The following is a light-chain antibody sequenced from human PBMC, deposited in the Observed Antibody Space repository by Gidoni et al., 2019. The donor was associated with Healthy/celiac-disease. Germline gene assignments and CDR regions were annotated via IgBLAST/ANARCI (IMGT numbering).Light chain of an antibody. V-gene: IGKV1-39*01. Sequence: DIQMTQSLSSLSASAGDRVTITCRASQSISSHLNWYQQKPGKAPKLLIYAASSLQSGVPSRFSGSGSGTDFTLTISRLQPEDFATYYCQQSYNTPRTFGGGTKVEIK. CDR3: QQSYNTPRT. J-gene: IGKJ4*01. CDR1: QSISSH. CDR2: AAS.